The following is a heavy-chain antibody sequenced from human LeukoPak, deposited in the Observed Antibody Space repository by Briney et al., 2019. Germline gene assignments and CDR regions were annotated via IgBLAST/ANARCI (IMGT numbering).Heavy chain of an antibody. V-gene: IGHV4-4*07. CDR3: AREGGIVGASENAFDI. Sequence: SETLSLTCTVSGGSISSYYWSWIRQPAGKGLEWIGRIYASGSTNYNPSLKSRVTMSVDTSKNQFSLKLSSVTAADTAVYYCAREGGIVGASENAFDIWGQGTMVTVSS. CDR2: IYASGST. D-gene: IGHD1-26*01. CDR1: GGSISSYY. J-gene: IGHJ3*02.